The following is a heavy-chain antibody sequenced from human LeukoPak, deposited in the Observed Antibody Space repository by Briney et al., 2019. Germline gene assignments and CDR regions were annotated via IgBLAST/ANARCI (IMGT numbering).Heavy chain of an antibody. D-gene: IGHD6-19*01. CDR2: ISHTGATT. CDR1: GGSISPYY. Sequence: QVQLQESGPGLVKPSETLSLTCTVSGGSISPYYWSWVRQPPGKGLEWIGYISHTGATTNYNPSLKSRVTISVDTSKNQFSLKLSSVTAADTAVYYCVRTSGWDRDFDYWGQGTLVTVSS. CDR3: VRTSGWDRDFDY. V-gene: IGHV4-59*08. J-gene: IGHJ4*02.